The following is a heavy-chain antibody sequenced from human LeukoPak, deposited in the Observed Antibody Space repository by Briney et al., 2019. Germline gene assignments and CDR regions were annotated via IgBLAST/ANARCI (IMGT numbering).Heavy chain of an antibody. J-gene: IGHJ5*02. CDR2: ISYDGSNK. CDR1: GFTFSSYA. Sequence: GRSLRLSCAASGFTFSSYAMHWVRQAPGKGLEWVAVISYDGSNKYYADSVKGRFTISRDNAKNMVFLQMSSLRAEDTAIYFCARGATASFDPWGQGTLVTVSS. V-gene: IGHV3-30-3*01. CDR3: ARGATASFDP. D-gene: IGHD5-12*01.